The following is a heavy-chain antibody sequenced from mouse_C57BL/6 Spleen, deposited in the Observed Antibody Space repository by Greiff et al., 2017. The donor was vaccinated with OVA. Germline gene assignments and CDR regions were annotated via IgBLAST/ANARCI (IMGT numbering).Heavy chain of an antibody. J-gene: IGHJ1*03. CDR3: AKSTMVTRWYFDV. Sequence: QVQLQQPGAELVKPGASVKLSCKASGYTFTSYWMQWVKQRPGQGLEWIGEIDPSDSYTNYNQKFKGKATLTVDTSSSTAYMQLSSLTSEDSAVYYCAKSTMVTRWYFDVWGTGTTVTVSS. CDR1: GYTFTSYW. D-gene: IGHD2-1*01. CDR2: IDPSDSYT. V-gene: IGHV1-50*01.